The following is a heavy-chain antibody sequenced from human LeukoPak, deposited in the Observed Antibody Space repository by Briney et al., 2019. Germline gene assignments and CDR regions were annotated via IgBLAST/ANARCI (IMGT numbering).Heavy chain of an antibody. J-gene: IGHJ4*02. CDR2: ISSSGSTI. Sequence: GGSLRLSCVASGFTFSSYGMSWVRQAPGKGLEWVSYISSSGSTIYYADSVKGRFTISRDNAKNSLYLQMNSLRAEDTAVYYCARDWGYYDSSGYYLTYFDYWGQGTLVTVSS. CDR1: GFTFSSYG. CDR3: ARDWGYYDSSGYYLTYFDY. V-gene: IGHV3-48*04. D-gene: IGHD3-22*01.